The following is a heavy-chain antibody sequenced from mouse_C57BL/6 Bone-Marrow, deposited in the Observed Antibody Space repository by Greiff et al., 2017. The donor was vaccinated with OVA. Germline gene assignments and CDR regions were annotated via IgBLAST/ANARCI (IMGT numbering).Heavy chain of an antibody. Sequence: QVQLQQPGAELVRPGSSVKLSCKASGYTFTSYWMDWVKQRPGQGLEWIGNIYPSDSETHYNQKFKDKATLTVDKSSHTAYMQLSSLTSEDSAVYYCASSSGYVDYFDYWGQGTTLTVSS. CDR3: ASSSGYVDYFDY. V-gene: IGHV1-61*01. CDR2: IYPSDSET. J-gene: IGHJ2*01. CDR1: GYTFTSYW. D-gene: IGHD3-2*02.